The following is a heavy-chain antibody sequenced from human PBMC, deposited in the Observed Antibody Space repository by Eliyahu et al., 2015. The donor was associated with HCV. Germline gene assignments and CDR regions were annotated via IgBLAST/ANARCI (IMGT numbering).Heavy chain of an antibody. Sequence: QVQLQESGPGLVKPSQTXSLXXTVSGXXITSGNFYWSWLRQRPXKGLEWIGYIYSSGSTFYNPSLKPRVSISMDTSETQFSLTLRAATAADTAKYYCGRGVGPLSRSWGPGMSVTVSS. CDR3: GRGVGPLSRS. J-gene: IGHJ5*02. CDR2: IYSSGST. CDR1: GXXITSGNFY. D-gene: IGHD1-26*01. V-gene: IGHV4-30-4*01.